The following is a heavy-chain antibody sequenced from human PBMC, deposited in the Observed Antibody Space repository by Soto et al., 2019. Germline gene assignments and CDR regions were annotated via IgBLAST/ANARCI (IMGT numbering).Heavy chain of an antibody. CDR1: GFTFSGSA. D-gene: IGHD3-9*01. V-gene: IGHV3-73*01. CDR3: TRSRRYFDWSRSTYYYGMDV. J-gene: IGHJ6*02. CDR2: IRSKANSYAT. Sequence: GSLRLSCAASGFTFSGSAMHWVRQAFGKGLEWVGRIRSKANSYATAYAASVKGRFTISRDDSKNTAYLQMNSLKTEDTAVYYCTRSRRYFDWSRSTYYYGMDVWGQGTTVTVSS.